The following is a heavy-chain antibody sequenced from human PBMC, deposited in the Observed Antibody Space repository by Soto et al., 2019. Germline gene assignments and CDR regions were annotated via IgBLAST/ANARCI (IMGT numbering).Heavy chain of an antibody. CDR1: GGRVSGGSSY. CDR2: IYYSVST. Sequence: EPVSLICTVSGGRVSGGSSYLSWIRQPPGKGLEWIWYIYYSVSTNYNPSLKSRVTISVDTSKNQFSLKLSSVTAADTAVYYCARADTVVVPAAGRLEIRKNWFDPWGQGTPVTVSS. J-gene: IGHJ5*02. CDR3: ARADTVVVPAAGRLEIRKNWFDP. D-gene: IGHD2-2*01. V-gene: IGHV4-61*01.